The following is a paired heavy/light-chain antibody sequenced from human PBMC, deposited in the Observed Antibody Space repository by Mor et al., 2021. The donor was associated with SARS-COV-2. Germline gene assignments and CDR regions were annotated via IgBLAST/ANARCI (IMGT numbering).Heavy chain of an antibody. CDR2: IYWDDDK. V-gene: IGHV2-5*02. CDR3: AHYYYGSGSYSDNAKANFDY. CDR1: GFSLSTSGVG. Sequence: QITLKESGPTLVKPTQTLTLTCTFSGFSLSTSGVGVGWIRQPPGKALEWLALIYWDDDKRYSPSLKSRLTITKDTSKNQVVLTMTNMDPVDTATYYCAHYYYGSGSYSDNAKANFDYWGQGTLVTVSS. J-gene: IGHJ4*02. D-gene: IGHD3-10*01.
Light chain of an antibody. CDR1: QSLLHSNGYNY. CDR3: MQALQTPLFT. CDR2: LGS. V-gene: IGKV2-28*01. J-gene: IGKJ3*01. Sequence: DIVMTQSPLSLPVTPGEPASISCRSSQSLLHSNGYNYLDWYLQKPGQSPQLLIYLGSNRASGVPDRFSGSGSGTDFTLKISRVEAEDVGVYYCMQALQTPLFTFGPGTKVDIK.